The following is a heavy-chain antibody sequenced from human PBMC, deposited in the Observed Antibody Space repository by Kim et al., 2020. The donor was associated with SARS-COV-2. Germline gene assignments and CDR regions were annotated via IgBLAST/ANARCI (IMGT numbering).Heavy chain of an antibody. Sequence: ASVKVSCKSSGYTFTTYYIHWVRQASGQGLEWMGMINPSGGSTSFAQKFQGRVTMTRDTSTSTAYMEVSSLRSEDTAVYYCARNYNSGFDYWGQGTLVTVSS. J-gene: IGHJ4*02. V-gene: IGHV1-46*01. CDR3: ARNYNSGFDY. CDR1: GYTFTTYY. D-gene: IGHD3-22*01. CDR2: INPSGGST.